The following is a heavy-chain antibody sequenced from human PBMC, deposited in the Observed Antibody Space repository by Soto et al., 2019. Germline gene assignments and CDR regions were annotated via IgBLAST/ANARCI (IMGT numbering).Heavy chain of an antibody. D-gene: IGHD3-9*01. CDR1: GYTFTSYG. J-gene: IGHJ4*02. CDR3: ARVPFDWLLTATNFDY. V-gene: IGHV1-18*01. CDR2: ISAYNGNT. Sequence: GASVKVSFKASGYTFTSYGISWVRQAPGQGLEWMGWISAYNGNTNYAQKLQGRVTMTTDTSTSTAYMELRSLRSDDTAVYYCARVPFDWLLTATNFDYWGQGTLVTVSS.